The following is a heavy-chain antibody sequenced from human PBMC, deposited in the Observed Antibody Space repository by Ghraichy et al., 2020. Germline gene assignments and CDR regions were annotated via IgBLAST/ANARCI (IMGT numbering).Heavy chain of an antibody. Sequence: GGSLRLSCAVSGLTFSGYWMHWVRQVPGEGLVWVSSIKNDGTVTSYAESVKGRFTISRDNAKNMVYLQMNSLRADDTAVYYCARDALGGTSDYWGQGTLVTVS. CDR3: ARDALGGTSDY. CDR2: IKNDGTVT. J-gene: IGHJ4*02. D-gene: IGHD3-10*01. CDR1: GLTFSGYW. V-gene: IGHV3-74*01.